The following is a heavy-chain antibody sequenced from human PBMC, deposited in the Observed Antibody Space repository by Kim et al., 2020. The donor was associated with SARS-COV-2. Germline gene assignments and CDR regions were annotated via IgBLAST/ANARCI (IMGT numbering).Heavy chain of an antibody. V-gene: IGHV3-48*02. Sequence: VKGRFTISRDNAKNSLYLQMNSLRDEDTAVYYCARAGDIVVVVAARAFDYWGQGTLVTVSS. CDR3: ARAGDIVVVVAARAFDY. J-gene: IGHJ4*02. D-gene: IGHD2-15*01.